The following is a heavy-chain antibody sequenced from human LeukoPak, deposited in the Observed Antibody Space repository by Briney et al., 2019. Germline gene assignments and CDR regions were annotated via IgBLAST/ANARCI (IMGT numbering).Heavy chain of an antibody. Sequence: PSETLSLTCAVYGGSFSGYYWSWIRQPPGKGLEWIGEINHSRSTNYNPSLKSRVTISVDTSKNQFSLKLSSVTAADTAVYYCARAVLAYCGGDCYSFAFDIWGQGTMVTVSS. CDR2: INHSRST. V-gene: IGHV4-34*01. CDR3: ARAVLAYCGGDCYSFAFDI. CDR1: GGSFSGYY. J-gene: IGHJ3*02. D-gene: IGHD2-21*02.